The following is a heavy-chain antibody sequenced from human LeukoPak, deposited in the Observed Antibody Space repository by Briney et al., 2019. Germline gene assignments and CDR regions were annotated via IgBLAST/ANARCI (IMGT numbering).Heavy chain of an antibody. V-gene: IGHV4-59*01. CDR2: IYYSGST. D-gene: IGHD5-18*01. CDR1: GGSISSYY. J-gene: IGHJ6*03. CDR3: ARAGDTAMVRDYYYHYMDV. Sequence: SETLSLTCTVSGGSISSYYWSWIRQPPGKGLEWIGYIYYSGSTNYNPSLKSRVTISVDTSKNQFSLKLSSVTAADTAVYYCARAGDTAMVRDYYYHYMDVWGKGTTVTVSS.